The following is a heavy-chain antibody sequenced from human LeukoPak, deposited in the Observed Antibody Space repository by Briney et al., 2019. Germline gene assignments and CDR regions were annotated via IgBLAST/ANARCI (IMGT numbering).Heavy chain of an antibody. D-gene: IGHD6-13*01. J-gene: IGHJ5*02. V-gene: IGHV4-4*02. CDR1: GGSISSGDYY. CDR2: IYRSGST. Sequence: SETLSLTCTVSGGSISSGDYYWSWVRQPPGKGLEWIGEIYRSGSTNYNPSLKSRITISVDKSNNQFSLKLTSVTAADTAMYYCARSPITAAGVNWFDPWGQGTLVTVSS. CDR3: ARSPITAAGVNWFDP.